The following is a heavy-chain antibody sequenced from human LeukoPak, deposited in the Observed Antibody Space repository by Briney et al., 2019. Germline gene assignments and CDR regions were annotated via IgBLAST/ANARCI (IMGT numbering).Heavy chain of an antibody. V-gene: IGHV3-30*18. CDR2: ISHDGGSE. D-gene: IGHD6-19*01. CDR3: AKDWGSSGWYNWFDP. CDR1: GFTIGNYG. J-gene: IGHJ5*02. Sequence: GGSLRLSCVVSGFTIGNYGMHWVRQAPDKGLEWVAMISHDGGSEHYGDSVKGRFTISRDIPKNTLYLHMSSLRVEDTAVYYCAKDWGSSGWYNWFDPWGQGTLVTVSS.